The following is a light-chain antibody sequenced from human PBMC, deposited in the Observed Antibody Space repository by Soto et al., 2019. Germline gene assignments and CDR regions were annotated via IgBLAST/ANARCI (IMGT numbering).Light chain of an antibody. CDR3: SSFTSSSSYV. J-gene: IGLJ1*01. Sequence: QSVLAQPASVSGSPGQSITISCTGTSSDVGSYNSVSWYQQYPGKAPTLMIHDVSNRPSGVSNRFSGSKSGNTASLTISGLQAEDDADYYCSSFTSSSSYVFGSGTKVTVL. V-gene: IGLV2-14*03. CDR2: DVS. CDR1: SSDVGSYNS.